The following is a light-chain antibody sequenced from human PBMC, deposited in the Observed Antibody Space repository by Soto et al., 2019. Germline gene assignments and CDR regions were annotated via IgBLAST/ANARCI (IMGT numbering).Light chain of an antibody. CDR2: LNSDGSH. V-gene: IGLV4-69*01. CDR1: SGHSSYA. Sequence: QLVLTQSPSASASLGASVKLTCPLSSGHSSYAIAWHQQQPEKGPRYLMKLNSDGSHSKGDGIPDRFSGSSSGAERYLTISSLQSEDEADYYCQTWGTGIKVFGGGTQLTVL. J-gene: IGLJ2*01. CDR3: QTWGTGIKV.